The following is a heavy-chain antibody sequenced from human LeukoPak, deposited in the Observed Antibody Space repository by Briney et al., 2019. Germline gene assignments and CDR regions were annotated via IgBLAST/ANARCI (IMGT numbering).Heavy chain of an antibody. Sequence: SETLSLTCTVSGGSISSYYWSWLRQPPGKGLDWIGYIYYSGSTNYNPSLKSRVTISVDTSKNQFSLKLSSVTAADTAVYYCARVGVDTAMVSYYYYYYMDVWGKGTTVTVSS. CDR2: IYYSGST. CDR1: GGSISSYY. CDR3: ARVGVDTAMVSYYYYYYMDV. D-gene: IGHD5-18*01. V-gene: IGHV4-59*01. J-gene: IGHJ6*03.